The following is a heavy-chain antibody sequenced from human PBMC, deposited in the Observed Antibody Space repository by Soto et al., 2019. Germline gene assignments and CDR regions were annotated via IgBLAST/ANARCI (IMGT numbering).Heavy chain of an antibody. Sequence: QVQLVQSGADVKKPGSSVKVSCKASGGTFSSYAISWVRQAPGHGLEWVGGIIPRFGTANYAQKFQGRVTITADESTSTAYMELSSLRSEETAMYYCAKVKYDSGGYYRNFDYWGQGTVVTVSS. CDR1: GGTFSSYA. D-gene: IGHD3-22*01. CDR3: AKVKYDSGGYYRNFDY. J-gene: IGHJ4*02. CDR2: IIPRFGTA. V-gene: IGHV1-69*01.